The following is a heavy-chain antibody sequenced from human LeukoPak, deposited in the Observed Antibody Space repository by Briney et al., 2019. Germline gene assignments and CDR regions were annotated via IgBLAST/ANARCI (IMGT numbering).Heavy chain of an antibody. CDR2: IWYDGSDK. D-gene: IGHD4-17*01. CDR3: TTELYDYGDYFDY. J-gene: IGHJ4*02. Sequence: GGSLRLSCAASGFTFNNYHMHWVRQAPGKGLEWVAVIWYDGSDKYYADSVKGRFTVSRDNSKNTLYLQMNSLKTEDTAVYYCTTELYDYGDYFDYWGQGTLVTVSS. CDR1: GFTFNNYH. V-gene: IGHV3-33*01.